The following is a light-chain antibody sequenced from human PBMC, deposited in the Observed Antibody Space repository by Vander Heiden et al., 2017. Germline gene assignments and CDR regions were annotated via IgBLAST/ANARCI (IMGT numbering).Light chain of an antibody. CDR1: SSNIGAGYD. CDR3: QSFDSGLRAAT. V-gene: IGLV1-40*01. CDR2: DNG. Sequence: SVLTQPPSVSAAPGQRVTISCTGNSSNIGAGYDVQWYQQVAGAAPRLLVYDNGNRPSGVPDRFSGSKSGTSASLAITGLQAEDEADYYCQSFDSGLRAATFGGGTTLTV. J-gene: IGLJ2*01.